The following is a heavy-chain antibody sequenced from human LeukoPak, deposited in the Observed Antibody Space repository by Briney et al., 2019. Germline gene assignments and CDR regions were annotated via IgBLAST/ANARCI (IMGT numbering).Heavy chain of an antibody. D-gene: IGHD3-10*01. V-gene: IGHV1-69*06. Sequence: ASVKVSCKASGGTFSSYAISWVRQAPGQGLEWKGGIIPIFGTANYAQKFQGRVTITADKSTSTAYMELSSLRSEDTAVCYCARGSVLLWFGESPTGFDYWGQGTLVTVSS. CDR2: IIPIFGTA. J-gene: IGHJ4*02. CDR1: GGTFSSYA. CDR3: ARGSVLLWFGESPTGFDY.